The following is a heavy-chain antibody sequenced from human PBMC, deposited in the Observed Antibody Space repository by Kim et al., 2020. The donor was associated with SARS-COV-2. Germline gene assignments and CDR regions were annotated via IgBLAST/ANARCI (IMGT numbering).Heavy chain of an antibody. Sequence: GGSLRLSCAASGFTFSSYWMHWVRQAPGKGLVWVSRINSDGSSTSYADSVKGRFTISRDNTKNTLYLQMNSLRAEDTALYYCAREGLGYCSSTSCYYYYGMDVWGQGTTVTVSS. CDR3: AREGLGYCSSTSCYYYYGMDV. V-gene: IGHV3-74*01. CDR1: GFTFSSYW. D-gene: IGHD2-2*01. CDR2: INSDGSST. J-gene: IGHJ6*02.